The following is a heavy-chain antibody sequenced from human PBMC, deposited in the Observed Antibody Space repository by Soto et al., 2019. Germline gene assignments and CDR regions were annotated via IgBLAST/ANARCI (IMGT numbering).Heavy chain of an antibody. CDR2: VHYTGST. D-gene: IGHD3-22*01. J-gene: IGHJ4*02. CDR1: GGSISSYY. Sequence: SETLSLTCTVSGGSISSYYWSWIRQPPGKGLEWIGYVHYTGSTNYNSPLKSRVTISVDTSKNQFSLKLSSVTAADTAVYYRARGIYDSSVYYTRFFDYGGPETLVTVSS. V-gene: IGHV4-59*01. CDR3: ARGIYDSSVYYTRFFDY.